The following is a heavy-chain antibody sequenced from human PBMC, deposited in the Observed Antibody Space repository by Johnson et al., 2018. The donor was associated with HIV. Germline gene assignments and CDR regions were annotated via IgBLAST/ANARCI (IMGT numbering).Heavy chain of an antibody. CDR1: AFTFSSND. CDR3: AKDWDDSYGPDALDI. J-gene: IGHJ3*02. Sequence: VQLVESGGGLVQPGGSLRLSCGASAFTFSSNDMKWVRQAPGKGLEWVSPISGSDHSTYYADSVKGRFTISRDNSKNTLYLQMNSLRAEDTAVYYCAKDWDDSYGPDALDIWGQGTMVTVSS. D-gene: IGHD5-18*01. V-gene: IGHV3-23*04. CDR2: ISGSDHST.